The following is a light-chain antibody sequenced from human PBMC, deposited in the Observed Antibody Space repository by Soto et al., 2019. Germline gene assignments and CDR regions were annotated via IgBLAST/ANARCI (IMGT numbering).Light chain of an antibody. CDR3: GSYTSSRIWV. V-gene: IGLV2-14*01. Sequence: QSALTQPASVSGSPGQSITISCTGTSSDFGVYNYVSWYQQPPGKAPKLIIYEVSNRPSGLSNRFSGSKSGNTASLTISGLQSEDEADYYCGSYTSSRIWVFGGGTKLTVL. J-gene: IGLJ3*02. CDR1: SSDFGVYNY. CDR2: EVS.